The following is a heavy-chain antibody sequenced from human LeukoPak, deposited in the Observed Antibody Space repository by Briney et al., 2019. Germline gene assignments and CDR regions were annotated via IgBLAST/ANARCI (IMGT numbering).Heavy chain of an antibody. CDR1: GGSISSYY. CDR3: AREVRCSGSYPDAFDI. Sequence: PSETLSLTCTVSGGSISSYYWSWIRQPPGKGLEWIGYIYYSGSTNYNPSLKSRVTISVDTSKNQFSLKLSSVTAADTAVYYCAREVRCSGSYPDAFDIWGQGTMVTVSS. D-gene: IGHD1-26*01. J-gene: IGHJ3*02. V-gene: IGHV4-59*01. CDR2: IYYSGST.